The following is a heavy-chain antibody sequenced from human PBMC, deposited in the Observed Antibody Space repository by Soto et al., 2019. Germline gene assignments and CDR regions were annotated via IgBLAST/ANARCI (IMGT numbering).Heavy chain of an antibody. D-gene: IGHD2-2*01. J-gene: IGHJ4*02. CDR2: INPNSGGT. V-gene: IGHV1-2*04. Sequence: ASVKVSCKASGYTFTGYYMHWVRQAPGQGLEWMGWINPNSGGTNYAQKFQGWVTMTRDTSISTAYMELSSLRAEDTAVYYCAKFEQYQLLFAVLDYWGQGTLVTVSS. CDR3: AKFEQYQLLFAVLDY. CDR1: GYTFTGYY.